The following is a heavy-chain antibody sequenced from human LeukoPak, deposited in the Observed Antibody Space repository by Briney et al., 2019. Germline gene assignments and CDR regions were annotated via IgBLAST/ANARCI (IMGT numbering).Heavy chain of an antibody. J-gene: IGHJ6*03. CDR2: INPSSGGT. D-gene: IGHD3-22*01. CDR1: GYTFTDYY. Sequence: ASVKVSCKASGYTFTDYYMHWVRQAPGQGLEWMGWINPSSGGTNYAQKFQGRVTATRDMSTSTVYMELSSLRSDDTAVYYCAKVMRPDSSGYRPAEYYDYMDVWGKGTTVTISS. CDR3: AKVMRPDSSGYRPAEYYDYMDV. V-gene: IGHV1-2*02.